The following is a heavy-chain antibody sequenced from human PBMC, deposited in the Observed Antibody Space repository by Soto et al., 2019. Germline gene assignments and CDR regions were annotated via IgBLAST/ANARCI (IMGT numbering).Heavy chain of an antibody. CDR2: IYYSGST. V-gene: IGHV4-59*01. CDR1: GGSISSYY. Sequence: SETLSLTCTVSGGSISSYYWSWIRQPPGKGLEWIGYIYYSGSTNYNPSLKSRVTISVDTSKNQFSLKLSSVTAADPALFYCARLGYCSSTSCYVLILDYWGQGTRVTVS. D-gene: IGHD2-2*01. J-gene: IGHJ4*02. CDR3: ARLGYCSSTSCYVLILDY.